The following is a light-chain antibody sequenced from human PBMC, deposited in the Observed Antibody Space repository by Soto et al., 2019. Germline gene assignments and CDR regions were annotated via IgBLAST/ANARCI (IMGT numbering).Light chain of an antibody. CDR3: QQYNDWPRT. V-gene: IGKV3-15*01. J-gene: IGKJ1*01. CDR2: GAS. CDR1: QSVSSN. Sequence: EIVMTQSPATLSVSPGERATLSCRASQSVSSNLAWYQQKPGQAPRLLVYGASTRASDIPARFSGSGSGTVFTLTISSLQSEDFAIYYCQQYNDWPRTFGQGTKVDIK.